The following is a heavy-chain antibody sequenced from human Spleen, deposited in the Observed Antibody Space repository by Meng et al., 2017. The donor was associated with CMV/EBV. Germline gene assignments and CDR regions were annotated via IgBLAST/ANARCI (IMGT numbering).Heavy chain of an antibody. CDR2: INPSGGST. CDR1: GYTFTSYY. Sequence: ASVKVSCKASGYTFTSYYMHWVRQAPRQGLEWMGIINPSGGSTSYAQKFQGRVTMTRDTSTSTVYMELSSLRSEDTAVYSCVRVALPPGVVIIVVPATFYHYYGMDVWGQGTTVTVSS. D-gene: IGHD3-3*01. V-gene: IGHV1-46*01. J-gene: IGHJ6*02. CDR3: VRVALPPGVVIIVVPATFYHYYGMDV.